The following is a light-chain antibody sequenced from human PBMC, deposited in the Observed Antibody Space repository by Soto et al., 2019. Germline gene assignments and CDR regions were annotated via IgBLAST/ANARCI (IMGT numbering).Light chain of an antibody. CDR2: DVS. V-gene: IGKV3-11*01. CDR3: QQRDNWPWT. J-gene: IGKJ1*01. Sequence: EIVLTQSPATLSLSPGDRATISCRASQSVSSNLAWYQHKPGQAPRLLIYDVSNSATGMPGRFSGSGFGTDFTLPISSVEHEDVAVYYCQQRDNWPWTFGQGAKVEIK. CDR1: QSVSSN.